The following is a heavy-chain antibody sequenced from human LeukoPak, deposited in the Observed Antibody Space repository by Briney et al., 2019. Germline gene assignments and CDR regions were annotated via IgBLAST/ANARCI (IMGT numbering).Heavy chain of an antibody. V-gene: IGHV1-2*02. J-gene: IGHJ6*03. CDR3: ARAPPGSYYKPYYYYYYMDV. CDR2: INPNSGGT. Sequence: GASVKVSCKASGYTFTGYYMHWVRQAPGQGLEWMGWINPNSGGTNYAQKFQGRVTMTRDTSISTAYMELSRLRSDDTAVYYCARAPPGSYYKPYYYYYYMDVWGKGTTVTISS. D-gene: IGHD3-10*01. CDR1: GYTFTGYY.